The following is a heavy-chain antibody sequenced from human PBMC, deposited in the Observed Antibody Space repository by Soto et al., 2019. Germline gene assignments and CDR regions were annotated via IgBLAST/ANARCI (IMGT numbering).Heavy chain of an antibody. CDR1: GGFIRTYD. Sequence: SETLSLTCTVSGGFIRTYDWSWIRQPPGKGLEWIGFIDYRGSTSYNPSLQSRVTILKDTSKNQVSLKLGSVTAADTAVYYCARGSAWYQIWGRGTQVTVSS. D-gene: IGHD3-3*01. CDR3: ARGSAWYQI. CDR2: IDYRGST. V-gene: IGHV4-59*01. J-gene: IGHJ4*02.